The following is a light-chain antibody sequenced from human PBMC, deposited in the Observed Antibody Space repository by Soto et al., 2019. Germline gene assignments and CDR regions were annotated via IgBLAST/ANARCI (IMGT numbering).Light chain of an antibody. CDR2: AAS. CDR1: EGISSY. Sequence: DIQMTQSPSSLSSSVGDRVTITFQASEGISSYLNWYQLKPGTAPKLLIYAASNLQSGVPPRFSGSGSGKDFTLTIAALQPDDFATYYCHQSFSSPRTFGQGTKVDIK. V-gene: IGKV1-39*01. J-gene: IGKJ1*01. CDR3: HQSFSSPRT.